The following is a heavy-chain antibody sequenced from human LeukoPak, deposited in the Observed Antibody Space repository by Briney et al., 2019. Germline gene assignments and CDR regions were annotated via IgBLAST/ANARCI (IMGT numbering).Heavy chain of an antibody. CDR2: VNPNSGNT. Sequence: ASVKVSCKASGYTFTSYDINWVRQATGQGLEWMGWVNPNSGNTGYEQKFQSRVTVTRNTSIRTAYMELSSLRSEDTAVYYCARVRGRGAFDIWGQGTMVTVSS. V-gene: IGHV1-8*01. D-gene: IGHD1-26*01. CDR3: ARVRGRGAFDI. CDR1: GYTFTSYD. J-gene: IGHJ3*02.